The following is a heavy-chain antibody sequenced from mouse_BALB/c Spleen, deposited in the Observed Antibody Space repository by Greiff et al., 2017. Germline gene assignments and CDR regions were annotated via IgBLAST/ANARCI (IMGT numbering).Heavy chain of an antibody. CDR1: GFTFSSFG. V-gene: IGHV5-17*02. D-gene: IGHD2-14*01. CDR2: ISSGGSTI. Sequence: EVNLVESGGGLVQPGGSRKLSCAASGFTFSSFGMHWVRQAPEKGLEWVAYISSGGSTIYYADTVKGRFTISRDNPKNTLFLQMTSLRSEDTAMYYCASQGRVRGDYWGQGTTLTVSS. J-gene: IGHJ2*01. CDR3: ASQGRVRGDY.